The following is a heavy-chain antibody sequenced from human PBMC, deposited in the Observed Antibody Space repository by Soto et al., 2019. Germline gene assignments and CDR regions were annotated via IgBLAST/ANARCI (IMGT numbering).Heavy chain of an antibody. CDR2: LYNGRT. J-gene: IGHJ4*02. CDR3: ARDTFGYDSGRYTWAY. CDR1: GDSISDYY. Sequence: QVQLQESGPGLVKPSETVSLTCSVSGDSISDYYWSWIRQPPGKTLEWLGYLYNGRTNYNASLKSRVTLSVDTSKNQFSLKLNSVTAADTAMYYCARDTFGYDSGRYTWAYWGQGVLVTVSP. V-gene: IGHV4-59*01. D-gene: IGHD3-10*01.